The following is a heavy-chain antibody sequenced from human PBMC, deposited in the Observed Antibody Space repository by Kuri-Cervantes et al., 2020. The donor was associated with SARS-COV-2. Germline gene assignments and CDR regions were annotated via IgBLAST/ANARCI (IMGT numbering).Heavy chain of an antibody. V-gene: IGHV3-7*01. Sequence: GGSLRLSCAASGFSFSMYWMGWVRQAPGKGLEWVANIKKNGSEKYYVDPVKGRFTISRDNAKNSLYLQMNSLRAEDTAVYYCAREQRLDLDAFDIWGQGTMVTVSS. J-gene: IGHJ3*02. CDR2: IKKNGSEK. CDR3: AREQRLDLDAFDI. CDR1: GFSFSMYW. D-gene: IGHD6-19*01.